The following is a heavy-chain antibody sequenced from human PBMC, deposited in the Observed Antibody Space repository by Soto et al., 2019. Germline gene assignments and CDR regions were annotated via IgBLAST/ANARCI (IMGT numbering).Heavy chain of an antibody. CDR1: GGTFSSYA. CDR2: IIPIFGTA. Sequence: GASVKVSCKASGGTFSSYAISWVRQAPGQGLGWMGGIIPIFGTANYAQKFQGRVTITADESTSTAYMELSSLRSEDTAVYYCAREYGSGIFDYWGQGTLVTVSS. CDR3: AREYGSGIFDY. V-gene: IGHV1-69*13. J-gene: IGHJ4*02. D-gene: IGHD3-10*01.